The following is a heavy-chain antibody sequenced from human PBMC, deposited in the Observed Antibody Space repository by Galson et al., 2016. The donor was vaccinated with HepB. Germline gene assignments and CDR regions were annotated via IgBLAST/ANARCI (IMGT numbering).Heavy chain of an antibody. CDR1: GLTFSSYE. Sequence: SLRLSCAASGLTFSSYEMSWVRQGPGKGLEWVSYIGRSGSPIYYADSVQGRFTISSDNAKNSLYLQMNSLRAEGTAVYYCARDVVGAAFDAWGQGTLVTVSS. V-gene: IGHV3-48*03. D-gene: IGHD1-26*01. CDR2: IGRSGSPI. CDR3: ARDVVGAAFDA. J-gene: IGHJ4*02.